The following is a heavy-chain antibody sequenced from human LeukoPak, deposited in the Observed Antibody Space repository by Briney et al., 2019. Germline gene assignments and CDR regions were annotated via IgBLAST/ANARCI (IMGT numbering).Heavy chain of an antibody. Sequence: PGGSLRLSCAASGFTFSTYGMHWVRQAPGKGLEWVAVIWYDGNNKYYADSVKGRFTISRDVSKNTLYMEMNSLRAEDTAIYYCRKSSSGGWTILEYWGQGALVTVPS. D-gene: IGHD6-19*01. CDR3: RKSSSGGWTILEY. CDR1: GFTFSTYG. V-gene: IGHV3-33*06. CDR2: IWYDGNNK. J-gene: IGHJ4*02.